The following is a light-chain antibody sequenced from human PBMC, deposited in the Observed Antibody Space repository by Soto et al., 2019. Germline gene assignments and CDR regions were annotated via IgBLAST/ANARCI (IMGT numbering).Light chain of an antibody. CDR3: QQRSNWPGT. Sequence: EIVLTQSPVTLSLSPGESATLSCRASQNVRSYLAWYQQRPGQAPRLHIYDASTRATGIPARFSGSGSGTDFTLSISSLEPEDFAVYYCQQRSNWPGTFGGGTKVEIK. V-gene: IGKV3-11*01. J-gene: IGKJ4*01. CDR2: DAS. CDR1: QNVRSY.